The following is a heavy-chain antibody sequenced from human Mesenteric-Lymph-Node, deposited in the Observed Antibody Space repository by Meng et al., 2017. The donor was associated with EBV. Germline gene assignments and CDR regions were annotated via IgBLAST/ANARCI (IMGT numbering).Heavy chain of an antibody. Sequence: QITLKESGPTLVKPTQTLTLTCTFSGFSLSTGGVGVGWIRQPPGKALEWLALIYWDDEKRYIPSLRSRLTITKDTSKNQVALTMTNVDPMDTATYYCARKDCTITSCPFNYWGQGTLVTVSS. CDR1: GFSLSTGGVG. V-gene: IGHV2-5*02. CDR2: IYWDDEK. D-gene: IGHD2-2*01. J-gene: IGHJ4*02. CDR3: ARKDCTITSCPFNY.